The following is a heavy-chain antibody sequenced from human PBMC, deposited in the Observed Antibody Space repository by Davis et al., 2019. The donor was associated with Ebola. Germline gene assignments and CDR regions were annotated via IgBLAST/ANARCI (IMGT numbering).Heavy chain of an antibody. CDR1: GYTFTNYY. CDR2: INPNDGRT. J-gene: IGHJ4*02. V-gene: IGHV1-46*01. Sequence: ASVKVSCKASGYTFTNYYMHWVRQAPGQGLEWMGMINPNDGRTIYAQKLQGRVTMTTDTSTSTAYMELRSLRSDDTAVYYCARDGSSGWYTNLDYWGQGTLATVSS. D-gene: IGHD6-19*01. CDR3: ARDGSSGWYTNLDY.